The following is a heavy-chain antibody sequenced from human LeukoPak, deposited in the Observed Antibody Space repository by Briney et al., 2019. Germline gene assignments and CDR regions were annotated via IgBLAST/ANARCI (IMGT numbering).Heavy chain of an antibody. J-gene: IGHJ5*02. Sequence: SETLSLTCTVSGGSISSYYWSWIRQPPGKGLEWIGYIYYSGSTNYNPSLKSRVTISVDTSKNQFSLKLSSVTAADTAVYYCARGGVVSGYDSSGNWFDPWGQGTLVTVSS. V-gene: IGHV4-59*01. CDR3: ARGGVVSGYDSSGNWFDP. D-gene: IGHD3-22*01. CDR1: GGSISSYY. CDR2: IYYSGST.